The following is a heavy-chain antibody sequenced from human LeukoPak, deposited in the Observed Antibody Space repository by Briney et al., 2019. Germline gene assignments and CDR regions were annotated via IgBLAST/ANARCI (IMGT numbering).Heavy chain of an antibody. J-gene: IGHJ4*02. D-gene: IGHD1-26*01. CDR1: GYTFTSYY. V-gene: IGHV1-46*01. CDR2: INPSGGST. Sequence: ASVKVSCKASGYTFTSYYMHWVRQAPGQGLEWMGIINPSGGSTSYAQKFQGRVTMTRDTSTSTVYMELSSLRTEDTAVYYCARSPGGGGSYWAYFDYWGQGTLATVSS. CDR3: ARSPGGGGSYWAYFDY.